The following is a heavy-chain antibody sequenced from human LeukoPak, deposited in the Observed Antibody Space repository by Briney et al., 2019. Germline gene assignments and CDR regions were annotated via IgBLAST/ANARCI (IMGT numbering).Heavy chain of an antibody. J-gene: IGHJ5*02. CDR3: AKVNYDFWSGADEAINKWFDP. V-gene: IGHV3-23*01. D-gene: IGHD3-3*01. CDR2: ISGSAGST. CDR1: GFIFSSYA. Sequence: GGSLRLSCAASGFIFSSYAMSWVRQAPGKGLEWVSAISGSAGSTYYADSVKGRFTISRDNSKDTLYLQMSSLRAEDTAVYYCAKVNYDFWSGADEAINKWFDPWGQGTLVTVSS.